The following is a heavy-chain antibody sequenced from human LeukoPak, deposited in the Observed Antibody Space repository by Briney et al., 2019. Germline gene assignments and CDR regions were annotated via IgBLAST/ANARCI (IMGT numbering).Heavy chain of an antibody. CDR2: INHSGST. CDR3: ARGRVVILALSRYYYYGMDV. J-gene: IGHJ6*02. V-gene: IGHV4-34*01. D-gene: IGHD3-22*01. Sequence: SETLSLTCAVYGGSFSGYYWSWVRQPPGKGLEWIGEINHSGSTNYNPSLKSRVTISVDTSKNQFSLKLSSVTAADTAVYYCARGRVVILALSRYYYYGMDVWGQGTTVTVSS. CDR1: GGSFSGYY.